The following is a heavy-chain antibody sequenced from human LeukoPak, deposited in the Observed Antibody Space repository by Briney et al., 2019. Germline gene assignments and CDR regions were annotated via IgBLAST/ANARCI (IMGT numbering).Heavy chain of an antibody. V-gene: IGHV4-34*01. CDR1: GGSFSGYY. D-gene: IGHD3-10*01. CDR3: ARGAYGSGRRFDP. J-gene: IGHJ5*02. CDR2: INHSGST. Sequence: KPSETLSLTCAVYGGSFSGYYWSWIRQPPGKGLEWIGEINHSGSTNYNPSLKSRVTISVGTSRNQFSLKLSSVTAADTAVYYCARGAYGSGRRFDPWGQGTLVTVSS.